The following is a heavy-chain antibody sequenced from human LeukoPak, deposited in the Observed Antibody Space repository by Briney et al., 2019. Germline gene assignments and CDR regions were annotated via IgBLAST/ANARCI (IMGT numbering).Heavy chain of an antibody. D-gene: IGHD3-10*01. CDR2: IKPEGSAQ. J-gene: IGHJ4*01. Sequence: GGSLRLSCAASGFTFNNYWMTWVRQAPGKGLEWVANIKPEGSAQYYADSVKGRFTISRDNAKNSLHLQMNSLRAEDTALYYCAAYGSGSGTFFDSWGQGTLVTVSS. V-gene: IGHV3-7*01. CDR1: GFTFNNYW. CDR3: AAYGSGSGTFFDS.